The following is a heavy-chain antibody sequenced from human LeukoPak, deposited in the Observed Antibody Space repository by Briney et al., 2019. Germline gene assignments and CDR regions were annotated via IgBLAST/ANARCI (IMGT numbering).Heavy chain of an antibody. CDR3: ARDGIAVAGGYFDY. J-gene: IGHJ4*02. CDR2: IYYSGST. D-gene: IGHD6-19*01. Sequence: SETLSLTCTVSGGSISSYYWSWIRQPPGKGLEWIGYIYYSGSTNYNPSLKSRVTISVDTSKNQFSLKLSSVTAADTAVYYCARDGIAVAGGYFDYWGQGTLVTVSS. V-gene: IGHV4-59*12. CDR1: GGSISSYY.